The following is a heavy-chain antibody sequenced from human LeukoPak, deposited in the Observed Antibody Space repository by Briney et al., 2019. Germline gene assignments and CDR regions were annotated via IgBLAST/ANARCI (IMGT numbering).Heavy chain of an antibody. D-gene: IGHD2-2*01. V-gene: IGHV4-39*07. CDR1: GGSISSSSYY. J-gene: IGHJ5*02. CDR3: LAVKYCSSTSCYAGDNWFDP. Sequence: PSETLSLTCTVSGGSISSSSYYWGWIRQPPGKGLEWIGSIYYSGSTYYNPSLKSRVTISVDTSKNQFSLKLSSVTAADTAVYYCLAVKYCSSTSCYAGDNWFDPWGQGTLVTVSS. CDR2: IYYSGST.